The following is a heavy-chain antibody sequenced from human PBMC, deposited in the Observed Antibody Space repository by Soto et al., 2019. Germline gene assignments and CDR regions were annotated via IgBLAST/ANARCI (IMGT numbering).Heavy chain of an antibody. J-gene: IGHJ6*02. CDR2: IDPSDSYT. V-gene: IGHV5-10-1*01. CDR1: GYSFTSYW. CDR3: ARLGIAVAGTYGMDV. D-gene: IGHD6-19*01. Sequence: LGESLKISCKGSGYSFTSYWISWVRQMPGKGLEWMGRIDPSDSYTNYSPSFQGHVTISADKSISTAYLQWSSLKASDTAMYYCARLGIAVAGTYGMDVWGQGTTVTVSS.